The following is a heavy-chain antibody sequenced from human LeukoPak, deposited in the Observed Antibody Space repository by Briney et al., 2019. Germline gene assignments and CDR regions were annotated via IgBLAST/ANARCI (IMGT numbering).Heavy chain of an antibody. CDR2: ISSSSSYI. Sequence: PGGSLRLSCAASGFTFSSYSMNWVRQAPGRGLEWVSSISSSSSYIYYADSVKGRFTISRDNAKNSLYLQMNSLRAEDTAVYYCANLWLRDQNYYYYYGMDVWGQGTTVTVSS. V-gene: IGHV3-21*01. CDR3: ANLWLRDQNYYYYYGMDV. CDR1: GFTFSSYS. D-gene: IGHD5-18*01. J-gene: IGHJ6*02.